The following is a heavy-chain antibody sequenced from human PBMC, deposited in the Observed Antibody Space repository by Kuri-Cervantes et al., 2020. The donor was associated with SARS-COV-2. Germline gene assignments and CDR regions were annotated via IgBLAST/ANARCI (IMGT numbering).Heavy chain of an antibody. V-gene: IGHV1-24*01. CDR1: GYTLTELS. CDR2: FDPEDGET. CDR3: ARFIRSSGWSVQDY. D-gene: IGHD6-13*01. J-gene: IGHJ4*02. Sequence: ASVKVSCKVSGYTLTELSMHWVRQAPGKGLEWMGGFDPEDGETIYAQKFQGRVTITRNTSISTAYMELSSLRSEDTAVYYCARFIRSSGWSVQDYWGQGTLVTVSS.